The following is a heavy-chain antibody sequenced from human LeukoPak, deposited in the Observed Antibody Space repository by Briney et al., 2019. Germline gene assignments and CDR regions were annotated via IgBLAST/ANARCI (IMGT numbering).Heavy chain of an antibody. Sequence: MPSETLSLTCTVSGDSISNYYWSRIRQSAGKGLEWIGRINTSGNTNYNPSLKSRVTMSLDTSKNQFSLNVSSVTVADTAVFYCARERLGFRVDVWGKGTTVTVSS. CDR3: ARERLGFRVDV. CDR2: INTSGNT. CDR1: GDSISNYY. V-gene: IGHV4-4*07. D-gene: IGHD5-12*01. J-gene: IGHJ6*04.